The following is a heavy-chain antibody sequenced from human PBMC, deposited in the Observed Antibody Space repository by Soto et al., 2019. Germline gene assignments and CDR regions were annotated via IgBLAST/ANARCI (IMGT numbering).Heavy chain of an antibody. J-gene: IGHJ4*02. V-gene: IGHV1-69*13. D-gene: IGHD6-19*01. Sequence: SVKVSCKASGGTFSSYAISWVRQAPGQGLEWMGGIIPIFGTANYAQKFQGRVTITADESTSTAYMELSSMRSEDTAVYYCARVAGLVAVAGHLDYWGQGTLVTVSS. CDR2: IIPIFGTA. CDR1: GGTFSSYA. CDR3: ARVAGLVAVAGHLDY.